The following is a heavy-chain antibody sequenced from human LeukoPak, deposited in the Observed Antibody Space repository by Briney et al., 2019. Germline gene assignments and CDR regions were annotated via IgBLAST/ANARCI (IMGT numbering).Heavy chain of an antibody. CDR3: ARASAGMVRLFDP. D-gene: IGHD3-10*01. CDR1: GFIFTTYW. V-gene: IGHV3-7*03. J-gene: IGHJ5*02. Sequence: GGSLRLSCAASGFIFTTYWMTWVRQAPGKGLEWVANIKQDGSETYYVDPVKGRFTISRDNAKNSLYLQMNGLRAEDTAVYYCARASAGMVRLFDPWGQGTLVTVSS. CDR2: IKQDGSET.